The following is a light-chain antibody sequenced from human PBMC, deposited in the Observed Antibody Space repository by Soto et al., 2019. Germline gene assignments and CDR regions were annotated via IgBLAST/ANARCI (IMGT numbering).Light chain of an antibody. CDR1: SSVVGGYNY. CDR2: DVS. Sequence: QSALTQPASVSGSPGQSITISCTGTSSVVGGYNYVSWYQQHPGKAPKLMIYDVSSRPSGVSNRFSGSKSGNTASLTISGLQAEDEAHYYCSSYTSSSTWVFGGGTKLTVL. V-gene: IGLV2-14*01. J-gene: IGLJ3*02. CDR3: SSYTSSSTWV.